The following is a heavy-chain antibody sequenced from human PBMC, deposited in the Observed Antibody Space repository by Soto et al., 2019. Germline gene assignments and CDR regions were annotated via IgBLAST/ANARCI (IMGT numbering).Heavy chain of an antibody. J-gene: IGHJ3*02. Sequence: ETLSLTCALSGHRVSRISTAWNWLRQSPWRGLEWLGSIYNRSKWYNDYAVSVKSRIPINPDTSKNQFSLQLNSVTPEDTAVYYCAKTVYKNYHDFWSGYPADEAFDIWGQRTMVTVSS. V-gene: IGHV6-1*01. D-gene: IGHD3-3*01. CDR1: GHRVSRISTA. CDR2: IYNRSKWYN. CDR3: AKTVYKNYHDFWSGYPADEAFDI.